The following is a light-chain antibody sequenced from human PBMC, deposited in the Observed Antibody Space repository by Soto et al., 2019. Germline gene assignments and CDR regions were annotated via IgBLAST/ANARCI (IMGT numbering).Light chain of an antibody. J-gene: IGLJ2*01. CDR1: TSDIGSYKL. CDR3: GSYAGPSTVL. V-gene: IGLV2-23*03. Sequence: QSALTQPASVSGSPGQSITISCTGTTSDIGSYKLVSWYQQLPGKAPGLIIYEGSKRPSGVSSRFSGSKSGITASLTISGLQTEDAADYYCGSYAGPSTVLFGGGTKLTVL. CDR2: EGS.